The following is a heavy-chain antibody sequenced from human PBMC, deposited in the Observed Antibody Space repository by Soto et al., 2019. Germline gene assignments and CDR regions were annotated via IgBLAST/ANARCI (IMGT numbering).Heavy chain of an antibody. Sequence: SETLSLTSNVSGASISSADNYWSWIRQPPGKGLEWIESIYYSGNTLYHPSRKCRLTLSVDTSKNQFSLNLHSVTAADTAVYYCARVSSSGRFFGYFQHWGQGTLVTVSS. CDR2: IYYSGNT. V-gene: IGHV4-30-4*01. CDR3: ARVSSSGRFFGYFQH. CDR1: GASISSADNY. D-gene: IGHD3-22*01. J-gene: IGHJ1*01.